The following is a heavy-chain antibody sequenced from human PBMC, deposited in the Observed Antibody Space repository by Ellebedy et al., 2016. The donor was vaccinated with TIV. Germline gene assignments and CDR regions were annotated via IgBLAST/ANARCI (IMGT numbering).Heavy chain of an antibody. J-gene: IGHJ3*02. CDR1: GGSISSYY. Sequence: MPSETLSLTCTVSGGSISSYYWSWIRQPPGKGLEWIGYIYYSGSTNYNPSLKSRVTISVDTSNNQFSLKLSSVTAADTAVYYCARDLYSGHYEGFGAFDIWGQGTLVTVSS. CDR3: ARDLYSGHYEGFGAFDI. V-gene: IGHV4-59*12. D-gene: IGHD1-26*01. CDR2: IYYSGST.